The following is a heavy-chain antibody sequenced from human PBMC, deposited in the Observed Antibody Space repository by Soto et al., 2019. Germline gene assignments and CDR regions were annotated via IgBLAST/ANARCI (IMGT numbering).Heavy chain of an antibody. CDR2: ISFSGTT. V-gene: IGHV4-59*11. CDR3: AGAYIARWYVK. CDR1: GRTIADPY. D-gene: IGHD6-13*01. Sequence: SQILSLPWTVAGRTIADPYCSWTRQSPGKRLEWIGYISFSGTTNYNPSLKSRVTMSVDTSKNEVSLKLSSVTAADTATYYCAGAYIARWYVKWGPGTSVTVSS. J-gene: IGHJ4*02.